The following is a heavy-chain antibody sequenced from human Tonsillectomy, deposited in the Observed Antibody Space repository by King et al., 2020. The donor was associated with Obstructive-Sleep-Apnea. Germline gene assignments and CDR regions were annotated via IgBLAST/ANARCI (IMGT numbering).Heavy chain of an antibody. CDR1: GFTFSSYS. J-gene: IGHJ3*01. CDR2: ISSSSSYI. D-gene: IGHD2-21*02. Sequence: VQLVESGGGLVKPGGSQRLSCAASGFTFSSYSMNWVRQAPGKGLEWVSSISSSSSYIYYADSVKGRFTISRDNAKNSLYLQMNSLRAEDTAVYYCARDMALAYCGGDCSVGGQGTMVTVSS. CDR3: ARDMALAYCGGDCSV. V-gene: IGHV3-21*01.